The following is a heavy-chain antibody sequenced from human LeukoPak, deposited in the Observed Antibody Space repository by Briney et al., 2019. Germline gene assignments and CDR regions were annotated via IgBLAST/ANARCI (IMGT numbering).Heavy chain of an antibody. CDR1: GFTFSSYA. D-gene: IGHD6-19*01. CDR2: ISSNGGST. J-gene: IGHJ4*02. V-gene: IGHV3-64*01. Sequence: GGSLRLSCAASGFTFSSYAMHWVRQAPGKGLEYVSAISSNGGSTYYANSVKGRFTISRDNSKNTLYLQMGSLRAEDMAVYYCARVGGIAVAGHVDYWGQGTLVTVPS. CDR3: ARVGGIAVAGHVDY.